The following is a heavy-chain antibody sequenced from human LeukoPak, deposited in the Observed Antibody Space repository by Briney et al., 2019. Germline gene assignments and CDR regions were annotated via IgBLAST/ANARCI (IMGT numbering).Heavy chain of an antibody. CDR3: ASWDCSGGSCYSRNWFDP. Sequence: GGSLRLSCAASGFTFSNYWMHWVRQAPGKGLEWVSSISSSSSYIYYADSVKGRFTISRDNAKNSLYLQMNSLRAEDTAVYYCASWDCSGGSCYSRNWFDPWGQGTLVTVSS. J-gene: IGHJ5*02. CDR2: ISSSSSYI. CDR1: GFTFSNYW. D-gene: IGHD2-15*01. V-gene: IGHV3-21*01.